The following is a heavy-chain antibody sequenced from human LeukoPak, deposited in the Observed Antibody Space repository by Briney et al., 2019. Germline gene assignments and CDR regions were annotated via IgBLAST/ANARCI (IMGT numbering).Heavy chain of an antibody. CDR1: GFTVSDNY. J-gene: IGHJ4*02. Sequence: GGSLRLSRAASGFTVSDNYISWVRQAPGKGLEWVSVIYSGGSTKYADSVKARFTVSRDNSKNTVHLQMNSLRADDTAVYYCARATLDNWGQGTLVTVSS. CDR3: ARATLDN. V-gene: IGHV3-53*01. CDR2: IYSGGST.